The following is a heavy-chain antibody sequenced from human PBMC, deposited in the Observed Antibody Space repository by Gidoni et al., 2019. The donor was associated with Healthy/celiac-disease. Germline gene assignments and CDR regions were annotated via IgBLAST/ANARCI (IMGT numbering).Heavy chain of an antibody. CDR3: ARLGYSYGSLDY. D-gene: IGHD5-18*01. CDR2: IYYSGST. J-gene: IGHJ4*02. V-gene: IGHV4-59*01. CDR1: GGSISSYY. Sequence: QVPLQESGPGLVKPSETLSLTCTVSGGSISSYYWSWIRQPPGKGLEWIGYIYYSGSTNYNPSLKSRVTISVDTSKNQFSLKLSSVTAADTAVYYCARLGYSYGSLDYWGQGTLVTVSS.